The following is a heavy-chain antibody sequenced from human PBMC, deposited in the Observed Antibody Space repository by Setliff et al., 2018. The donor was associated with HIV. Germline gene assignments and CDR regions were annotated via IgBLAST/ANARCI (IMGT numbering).Heavy chain of an antibody. Sequence: ASVKVSCKVSGYTLTELSVHWVRQAPGNGLEWMGGFDPEQSETVYAQRFQGRVTFTEDTSTDTAYMDLISLTSDDTAVYFCAAPLTGPDGFDMWGQGAMVT. V-gene: IGHV1-24*01. CDR1: GYTLTELS. J-gene: IGHJ3*02. CDR3: AAPLTGPDGFDM. D-gene: IGHD3-9*01. CDR2: FDPEQSET.